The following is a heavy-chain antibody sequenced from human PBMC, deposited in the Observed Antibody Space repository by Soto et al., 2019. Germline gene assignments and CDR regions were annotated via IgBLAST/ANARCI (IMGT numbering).Heavy chain of an antibody. J-gene: IGHJ5*02. V-gene: IGHV1-2*04. CDR2: INPNSGGT. CDR3: ARDRGMGYCSSTSCTHRDWFDP. Sequence: GASVKVSCKASGYSFTGYYMHWVRQAPGQGLEWMGWINPNSGGTNYAQKFQGWVTMTSDTSISTAYMELSRLRSDDTAVYYCARDRGMGYCSSTSCTHRDWFDPWGQGTLVTVSS. D-gene: IGHD2-2*01. CDR1: GYSFTGYY.